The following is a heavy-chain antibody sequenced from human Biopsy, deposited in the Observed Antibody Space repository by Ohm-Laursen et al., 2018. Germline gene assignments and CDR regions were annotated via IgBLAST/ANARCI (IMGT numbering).Heavy chain of an antibody. J-gene: IGHJ6*02. CDR1: SASINLYY. Sequence: GTLSLTCTVSSASINLYYWGWIRQSPGKGLEWIGYINHSGHTNYNPSLKSRLTMSVDTSKNQFSLKLTSVTAADTAVYYCARDRIAYCTTTSCDNFGLDVWGQGTTVTVSS. D-gene: IGHD2-2*01. CDR2: INHSGHT. V-gene: IGHV4-59*01. CDR3: ARDRIAYCTTTSCDNFGLDV.